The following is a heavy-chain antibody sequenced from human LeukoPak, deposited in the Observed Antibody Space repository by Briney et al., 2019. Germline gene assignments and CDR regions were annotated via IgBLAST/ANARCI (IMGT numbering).Heavy chain of an antibody. V-gene: IGHV1-69*13. Sequence: SVKVSCKASGGTFTSYAISWVRHAPGQGLEWMGGIIPIFGTANYAQKFQGRVTITADESTSTAYMELSSLRSEDTAVYYCARGTATVTGYFQHWGQGTLVTVSS. CDR2: IIPIFGTA. D-gene: IGHD4-17*01. CDR1: GGTFTSYA. J-gene: IGHJ1*01. CDR3: ARGTATVTGYFQH.